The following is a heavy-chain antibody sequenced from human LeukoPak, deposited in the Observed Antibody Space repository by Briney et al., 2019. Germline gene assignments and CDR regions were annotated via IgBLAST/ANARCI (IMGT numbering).Heavy chain of an antibody. J-gene: IGHJ4*02. CDR2: ISRGSSYI. D-gene: IGHD2-2*01. CDR3: ARGLGVVVPAALDY. CDR1: GFTFNIYS. Sequence: GGSLRLSCAASGFTFNIYSMDWVREAPGKGLEWVSSISRGSSYIYYADSVKGRFTISRDNAKNSLYLQMNSLRAEDTAVYYCARGLGVVVPAALDYWGQGTLVTVSS. V-gene: IGHV3-21*01.